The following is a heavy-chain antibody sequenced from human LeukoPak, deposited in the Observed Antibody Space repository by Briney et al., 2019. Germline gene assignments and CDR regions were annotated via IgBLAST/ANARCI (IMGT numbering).Heavy chain of an antibody. J-gene: IGHJ3*02. V-gene: IGHV1-69*05. CDR3: ATPGAYYDILTGLRDDAFDI. CDR1: GGTFSSYA. Sequence: ASVKVSCKASGGTFSSYAISWVRQAPGQGLEWMGRIIPIFGTANYAQKFQGRVMITTDESTSTAYMELSSLRSEDTAVYYCATPGAYYDILTGLRDDAFDIWGQGTMVTVSS. D-gene: IGHD3-9*01. CDR2: IIPIFGTA.